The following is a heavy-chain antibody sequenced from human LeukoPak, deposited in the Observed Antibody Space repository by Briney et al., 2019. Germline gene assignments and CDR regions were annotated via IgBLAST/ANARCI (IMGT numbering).Heavy chain of an antibody. D-gene: IGHD3-3*01. CDR3: VRGGGYYHDY. V-gene: IGHV3-74*01. CDR1: GFTFSNKW. J-gene: IGHJ4*02. CDR2: INTDGSTT. Sequence: GGSLRLSCAASGFTFSNKWMHWVRQAPGKGLAWVSLINTDGSTTSYADSVKGRFTISRDNAKNTLYLQMNSLRAEDTAVYYCVRGGGYYHDYWGQGTLVTVSS.